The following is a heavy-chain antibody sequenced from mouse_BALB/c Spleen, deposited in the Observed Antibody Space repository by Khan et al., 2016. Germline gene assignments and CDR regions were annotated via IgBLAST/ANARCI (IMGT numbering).Heavy chain of an antibody. Sequence: QVQLQESGPGLVQPSQSLPITCTVPGFSLTSYGVHWVRQSPGKGLEWLGVIWRGGSTDYNAAFMSRLSITKDNSKSQVFFKMNSLQADDTAICCCAKNYGNYAMDYWGQGTSDTVSS. CDR2: IWRGGST. V-gene: IGHV2-5*01. D-gene: IGHD2-1*01. CDR1: GFSLTSYG. J-gene: IGHJ4*01. CDR3: AKNYGNYAMDY.